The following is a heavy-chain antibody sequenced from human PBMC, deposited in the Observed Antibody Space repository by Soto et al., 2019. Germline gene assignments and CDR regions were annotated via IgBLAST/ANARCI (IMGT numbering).Heavy chain of an antibody. D-gene: IGHD2-8*02. J-gene: IGHJ4*02. CDR3: VKDRSDTWSFDY. V-gene: IGHV3-30*18. Sequence: QVQLVESGGGVVQPGRSLRLSCVASGFTFSSCAMHWVRQVPGKGLEWLAVVTPDGSLYSYGDSVKGRFSIYRDNSRKTRYLQMNSLRPEDTAVYYCVKDRSDTWSFDYWGQGTLVTFSS. CDR2: VTPDGSLY. CDR1: GFTFSSCA.